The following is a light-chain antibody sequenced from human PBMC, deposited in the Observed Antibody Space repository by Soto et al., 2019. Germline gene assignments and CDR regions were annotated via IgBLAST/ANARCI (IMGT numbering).Light chain of an antibody. CDR2: ATS. V-gene: IGKV1-27*01. CDR3: QKYNDVPFT. CDR1: QGFSNY. Sequence: IQMTQSPSSLSASVGDRVTITCRASQGFSNYLAWYQQKPGKVPMLLIYATSTLQSGVPSRFSGSGSGTDFTLTISRLQPEDVATYYCQKYNDVPFTFGPGTKVDIK. J-gene: IGKJ3*01.